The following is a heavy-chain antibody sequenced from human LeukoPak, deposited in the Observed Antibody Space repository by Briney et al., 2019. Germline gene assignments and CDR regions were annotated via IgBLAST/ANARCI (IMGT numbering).Heavy chain of an antibody. CDR3: ARDYSSGWYKWFDP. J-gene: IGHJ5*02. Sequence: ASVKVSCKASGYTFNSYDVNWVRQATGQGLEWMGWMNPNSGNTGYAQKFQGRVTMTRNNSISTACMELSSLRSEDTAVYYCARDYSSGWYKWFDPWGQGTLVTVSS. CDR1: GYTFNSYD. D-gene: IGHD6-19*01. CDR2: MNPNSGNT. V-gene: IGHV1-8*01.